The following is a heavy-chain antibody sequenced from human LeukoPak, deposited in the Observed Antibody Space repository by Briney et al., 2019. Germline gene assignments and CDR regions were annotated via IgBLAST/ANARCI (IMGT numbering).Heavy chain of an antibody. CDR1: GFTFSSYE. J-gene: IGHJ6*04. CDR3: ARDCSGGSCYSYYYYGMDV. Sequence: QSGGSQRLSCAASGFTFSSYEMNWVRQAPGKGLEWVSYISSSGSTIYYADSVKGRFTISRDNAKNSLYLQMNSLRAEDTAVYYCARDCSGGSCYSYYYYGMDVWGKGTTVTVSS. D-gene: IGHD2-15*01. CDR2: ISSSGSTI. V-gene: IGHV3-48*03.